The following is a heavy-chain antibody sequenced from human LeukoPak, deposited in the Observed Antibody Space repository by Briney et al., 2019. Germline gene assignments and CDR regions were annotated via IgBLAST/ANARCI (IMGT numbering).Heavy chain of an antibody. CDR2: IHPSSGGT. CDR1: GYIFTAYY. D-gene: IGHD4-17*01. J-gene: IGHJ4*02. Sequence: ASVTVSCKASGYIFTAYYIHWVRQAPGQGLEWVGRIHPSSGGTEYAQKFQGRVTLTRDTSITTAYMELSSLRSDDTAVYYCARTDGVDYRGQGTLVTVSS. V-gene: IGHV1-2*06. CDR3: ARTDGVDY.